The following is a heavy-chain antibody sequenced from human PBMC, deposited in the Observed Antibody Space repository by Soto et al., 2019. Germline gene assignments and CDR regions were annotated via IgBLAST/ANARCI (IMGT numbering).Heavy chain of an antibody. CDR1: GYTFTNYG. CDR2: ISGYNGNT. V-gene: IGHV1-18*01. Sequence: QVQVVQSGDEVKKPGASVKVSCKASGYTFTNYGFSWVRQAPGQGLEWMGWISGYNGNTKYADKCQGSVTMTTDTSTSTANMELRSLRSDDTAVYYCAGEGQAPYYYYGMDVWGQGTAVTVAS. CDR3: AGEGQAPYYYYGMDV. J-gene: IGHJ6*02.